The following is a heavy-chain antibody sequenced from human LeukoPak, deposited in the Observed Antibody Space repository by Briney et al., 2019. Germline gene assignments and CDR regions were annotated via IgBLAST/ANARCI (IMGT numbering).Heavy chain of an antibody. CDR1: GFTFSNYY. CDR3: AKEVRWEYYFDY. Sequence: GGSLRLSCAASGFTFSNYYMTWVRQAPGKGLEWVATIKVDGSQKHYVDSVKGRFTISRDNSKNTLYLQMNSLRAEDTAVYYCAKEVRWEYYFDYWGQGTLVTVSS. D-gene: IGHD4-23*01. J-gene: IGHJ4*02. V-gene: IGHV3-7*01. CDR2: IKVDGSQK.